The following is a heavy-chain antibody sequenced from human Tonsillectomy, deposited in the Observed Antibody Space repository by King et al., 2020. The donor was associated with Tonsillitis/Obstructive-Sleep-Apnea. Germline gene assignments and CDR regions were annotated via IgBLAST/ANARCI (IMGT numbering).Heavy chain of an antibody. CDR3: ARDLGVTSFWFDP. J-gene: IGHJ5*02. CDR2: INSGKGNT. V-gene: IGHV1-3*01. D-gene: IGHD4-11*01. CDR1: GYTFTSYS. Sequence: QLVQSGAEVKKPGASVNVSCKASGYTFTSYSKHGVRQAPRQRRDWMGWINSGKGNTKYSQKFQGRVTITRDTSASTAYMELSSLRSEDTAVYYCARDLGVTSFWFDPWGQGILVTVSS.